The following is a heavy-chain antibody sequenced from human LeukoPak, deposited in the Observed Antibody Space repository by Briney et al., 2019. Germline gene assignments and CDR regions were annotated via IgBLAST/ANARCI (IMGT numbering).Heavy chain of an antibody. CDR3: ARGGVEYSSSSEADY. Sequence: GASVKVSCKASGYTFTGYYMHWVRQAPGQGLKWMGRINPNSGGTNYAQKFQGRVTMTRDTSISTAYMELSRLRSDDTAVYYCARGGVEYSSSSEADYWGQGTLVTVSS. D-gene: IGHD6-6*01. V-gene: IGHV1-2*06. CDR2: INPNSGGT. J-gene: IGHJ4*02. CDR1: GYTFTGYY.